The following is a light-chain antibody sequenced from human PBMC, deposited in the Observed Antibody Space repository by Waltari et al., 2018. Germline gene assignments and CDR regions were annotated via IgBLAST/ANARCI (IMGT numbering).Light chain of an antibody. CDR2: DTD. Sequence: QSLLTQSPSASGTPGQRVSIPCSGSSATIGNNHVYWYQHFPGTAPRLPINDTDRRPSGVPERFSASKSGTSASLAISGLRSEDEADYYCAAWDDSRSVVFGGGTRLTVL. J-gene: IGLJ2*01. CDR3: AAWDDSRSVV. CDR1: SATIGNNH. V-gene: IGLV1-47*01.